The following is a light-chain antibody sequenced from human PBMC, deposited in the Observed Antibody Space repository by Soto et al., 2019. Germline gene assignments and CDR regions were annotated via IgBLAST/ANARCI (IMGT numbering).Light chain of an antibody. Sequence: IVLTQSPATLSLSPGEIATLSCRASQSVGSYLAWYQQKPGQAPRLLIYDASNRATGIPARFSGSGSGTDFTLTISSREPEDFAVYYCQQRRNWPRITFGQGTRLEIK. V-gene: IGKV3-11*01. CDR1: QSVGSY. J-gene: IGKJ5*01. CDR3: QQRRNWPRIT. CDR2: DAS.